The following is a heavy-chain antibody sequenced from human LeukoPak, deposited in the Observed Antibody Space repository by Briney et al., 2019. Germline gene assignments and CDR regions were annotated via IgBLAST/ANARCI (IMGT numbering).Heavy chain of an antibody. Sequence: ASVKVSCKASRYTLTGYYFHWVRQAPGQGLEWMGWINPNSGGTNYAQKFQGRVTMTRDTSISTIYMELGRLRFDDTAVFYCATTGYGGTYDAFDIWGQGTTVTVSS. CDR1: RYTLTGYY. CDR2: INPNSGGT. D-gene: IGHD4-23*01. V-gene: IGHV1-2*02. CDR3: ATTGYGGTYDAFDI. J-gene: IGHJ3*02.